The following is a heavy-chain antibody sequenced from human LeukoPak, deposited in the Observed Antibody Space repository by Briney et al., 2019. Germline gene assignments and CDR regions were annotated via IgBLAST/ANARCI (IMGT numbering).Heavy chain of an antibody. J-gene: IGHJ4*02. CDR1: GGSVSSGSYY. D-gene: IGHD6-13*01. CDR3: ARDVIAVVGSFDY. Sequence: PSETLSLTCTVSGGSVSSGSYYWSWIRQPPGKGLEWIGYIYYSGSTNNNPSLKSRVTISVDTSKNQFSLKLSSVTAADTAVYYCARDVIAVVGSFDYWGQGTLVTVSS. V-gene: IGHV4-61*01. CDR2: IYYSGST.